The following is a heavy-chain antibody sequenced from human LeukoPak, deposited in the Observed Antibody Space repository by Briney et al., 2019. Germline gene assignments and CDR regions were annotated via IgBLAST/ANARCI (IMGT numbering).Heavy chain of an antibody. J-gene: IGHJ4*02. CDR2: ISGSGGST. CDR3: AKDLVTDIVVVPAAMQTYFDY. D-gene: IGHD2-2*01. V-gene: IGHV3-23*01. CDR1: GSTFSSYA. Sequence: GGSLRLSCAASGSTFSSYAMSWVRQAPGKGLEWVSAISGSGGSTYYADSVKGRFTISRDNSKNTLYLQMNSLRAEDTAVYYCAKDLVTDIVVVPAAMQTYFDYWGQGTLVTVSS.